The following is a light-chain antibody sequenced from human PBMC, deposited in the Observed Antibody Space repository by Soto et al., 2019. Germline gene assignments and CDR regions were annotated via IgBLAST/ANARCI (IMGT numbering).Light chain of an antibody. CDR1: SSDVGGYNY. CDR3: SSYRSSSTLYV. J-gene: IGLJ1*01. V-gene: IGLV2-14*03. Sequence: QSALTQPASVSGSPGQSITISCTGTSSDVGGYNYVSWYQQLPGKAPKLMIYDVNDRPSGVSNRFSASKSGNTASLTISGLQAEDEADYYCSSYRSSSTLYVFGTGTKVTVL. CDR2: DVN.